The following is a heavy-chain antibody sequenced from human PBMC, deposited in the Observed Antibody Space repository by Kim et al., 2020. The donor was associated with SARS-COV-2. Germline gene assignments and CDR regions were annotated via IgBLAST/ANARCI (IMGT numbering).Heavy chain of an antibody. V-gene: IGHV5-51*01. CDR3: ARWSAVRGVSY. D-gene: IGHD3-10*01. J-gene: IGHJ4*02. Sequence: SYSPSFQGQVTISADKSISTAYLQWSSLKASDTAMYYCARWSAVRGVSYWGQGTLVTVSS.